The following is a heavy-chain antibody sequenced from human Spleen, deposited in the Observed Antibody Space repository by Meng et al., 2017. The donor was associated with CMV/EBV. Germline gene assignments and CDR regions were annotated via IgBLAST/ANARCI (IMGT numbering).Heavy chain of an antibody. D-gene: IGHD6-13*01. CDR2: ISWNSGSI. V-gene: IGHV3-9*01. CDR1: GFTFDDYA. CDR3: AKDLLGSSWYGDAFDI. J-gene: IGHJ3*02. Sequence: SLKISCVASGFTFDDYAMHWVRQAPGKGLEWVSGISWNSGSIGYADSVKGRFTISRDNVKNSMYLQMNSLRAEDTALYYCAKDLLGSSWYGDAFDIWGQGTMVTVSS.